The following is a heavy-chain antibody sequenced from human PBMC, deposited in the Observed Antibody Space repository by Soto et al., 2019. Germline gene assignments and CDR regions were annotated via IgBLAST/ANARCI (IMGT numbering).Heavy chain of an antibody. D-gene: IGHD6-13*01. J-gene: IGHJ4*02. V-gene: IGHV1-69*01. CDR2: IIPYYNTL. CDR1: EGTFNSYA. CDR3: ASGASRWYPYFVDS. Sequence: QAPVVQSGAEVRKPGSSVKLSCKASEGTFNSYAIAWVRQAPGQGLEWMGGIIPYYNTLNYAQKFQDRVTITADDSTNTVYMELSSLRSDDTAVYFCASGASRWYPYFVDSWAQGTLVTVSS.